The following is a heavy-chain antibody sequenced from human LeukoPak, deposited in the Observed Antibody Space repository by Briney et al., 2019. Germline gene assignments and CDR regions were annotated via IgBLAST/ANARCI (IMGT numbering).Heavy chain of an antibody. J-gene: IGHJ6*03. CDR2: ISGSGGST. V-gene: IGHV3-23*01. Sequence: GGSLRLSCAASGFTFSSFSMNWVRQAPGKGLEWVSAISGSGGSTYYADSVKGRFTISRDNSKNTLYLQMNSLRAEDTAVYYCAKWGSYDFWSGYPYYYYMDVWGKGTTVTVSS. CDR3: AKWGSYDFWSGYPYYYYMDV. D-gene: IGHD3-3*01. CDR1: GFTFSSFS.